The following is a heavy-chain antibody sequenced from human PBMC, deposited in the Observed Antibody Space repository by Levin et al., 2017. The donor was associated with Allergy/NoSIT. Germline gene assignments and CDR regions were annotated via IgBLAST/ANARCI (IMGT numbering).Heavy chain of an antibody. D-gene: IGHD6-19*01. J-gene: IGHJ6*02. CDR1: GFTFSSYA. Sequence: GGSLRLSCAASGFTFSSYAMHWVRQAPGKGLEWVAVISYDGSNKYYADSVKGRFTISRDTSKNTLYLQMNSLRAEDTAVYYCARDRGPGSWLADDYGMDVWGQGTTVTVSS. CDR2: ISYDGSNK. CDR3: ARDRGPGSWLADDYGMDV. V-gene: IGHV3-30-3*01.